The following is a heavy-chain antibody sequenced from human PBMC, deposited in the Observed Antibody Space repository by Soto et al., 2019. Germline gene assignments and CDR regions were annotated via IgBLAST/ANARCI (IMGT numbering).Heavy chain of an antibody. Sequence: SETLSLTCTVSGGPISSSSYYWGWIRQPPGKGLEWIGSIYYSGSTYYNPSLKSRVTISVDTSKNQFSLKRSSVTAADTAVYYCARVWFGEYYYYYYYRDVWGKGTTVTVSS. CDR2: IYYSGST. CDR1: GGPISSSSYY. D-gene: IGHD3-10*01. CDR3: ARVWFGEYYYYYYYRDV. J-gene: IGHJ6*03. V-gene: IGHV4-39*01.